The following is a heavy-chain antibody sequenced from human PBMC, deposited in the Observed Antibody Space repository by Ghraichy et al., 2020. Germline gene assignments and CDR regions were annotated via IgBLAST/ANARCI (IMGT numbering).Heavy chain of an antibody. CDR3: AKMTSGWYVHYFDY. J-gene: IGHJ4*02. CDR2: LSGTGGST. D-gene: IGHD6-19*01. V-gene: IGHV3-23*01. CDR1: GFTSSYYA. Sequence: GGSLRLSCVASGFTSSYYAMSWVRQAPGKGLEWVSALSGTGGSTYYADSVKGRLTISRDNSKNTLYLQMNSLRAEDTAVYYCAKMTSGWYVHYFDYWGQGTLVTVSS.